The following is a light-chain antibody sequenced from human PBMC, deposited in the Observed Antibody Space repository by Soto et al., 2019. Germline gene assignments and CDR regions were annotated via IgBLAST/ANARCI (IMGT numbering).Light chain of an antibody. CDR1: SSNIGSRT. J-gene: IGLJ3*02. CDR3: VVWDDSLNVGV. V-gene: IGLV1-44*01. Sequence: QSAVTQPPSASGTPGQRVTISCSGSSSNIGSRTVNWYQQLPGTSPKLLIYTDSRRPSGVPDRFSGSRSGTSASLAISGLQSEDEADYYCVVWDDSLNVGVFGGGTKLTVL. CDR2: TDS.